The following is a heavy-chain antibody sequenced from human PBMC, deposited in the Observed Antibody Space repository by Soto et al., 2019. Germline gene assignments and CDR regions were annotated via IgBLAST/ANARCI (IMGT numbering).Heavy chain of an antibody. J-gene: IGHJ3*02. V-gene: IGHV3-15*07. Sequence: EVQLVESGGGLVKPGGSLRLSCAASGFIFTNAWINWGRQAPGKGLEWVGRIKGKTDGGTTDYVAPVKGSFTFSRDDSKNIVYLQMDSLKTEDTAVYFCARDETSGDYYGAFDIWGHGKMVTVSS. D-gene: IGHD2-21*02. CDR3: ARDETSGDYYGAFDI. CDR2: IKGKTDGGTT. CDR1: GFIFTNAW.